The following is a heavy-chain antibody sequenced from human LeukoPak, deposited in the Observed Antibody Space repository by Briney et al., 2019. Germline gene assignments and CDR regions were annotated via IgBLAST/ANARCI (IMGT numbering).Heavy chain of an antibody. CDR2: IYSAGST. V-gene: IGHV3-53*01. CDR1: GFTVSSNY. Sequence: GGSLRLSCVASGFTVSSNYMSWVRQAPGKGLEWVSVIYSAGSTYYADSVKGRFTISRDNAKNSLFLQTNSLRAEDTAVYYCVRAQGLGGSENHWGQGTLVTVSS. D-gene: IGHD3-16*01. CDR3: VRAQGLGGSENH. J-gene: IGHJ4*02.